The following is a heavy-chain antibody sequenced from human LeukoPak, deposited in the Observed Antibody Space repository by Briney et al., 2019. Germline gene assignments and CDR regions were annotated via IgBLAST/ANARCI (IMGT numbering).Heavy chain of an antibody. V-gene: IGHV3-23*01. CDR2: IDPSGTYT. J-gene: IGHJ4*02. Sequence: GGSLRLPCAASGFTFRNYAMSWVRQAPGKGLEWVSGIDPSGTYTYYADSVNGRFTISRDNSKNTLYLQLNSLRAEDTAAYYCAKGPERSDRGYSDYWGQGTLVTVSS. CDR3: AKGPERSDRGYSDY. CDR1: GFTFRNYA. D-gene: IGHD1-14*01.